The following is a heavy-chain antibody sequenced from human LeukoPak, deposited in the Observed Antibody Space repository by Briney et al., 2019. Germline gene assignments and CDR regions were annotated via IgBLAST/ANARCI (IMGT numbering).Heavy chain of an antibody. CDR3: ARDPYSGYYGDYYYYYMDV. D-gene: IGHD5-12*01. J-gene: IGHJ6*03. Sequence: PSETLSLTCAVYGGSFSGYYWSWLRQPPGKGLEWIGEINHSGSTNYNPSLKSRVTISVDTSKNQFSLKLSSVTAEDTAVYYCARDPYSGYYGDYYYYYMDVWGKGTTVTISS. CDR1: GGSFSGYY. CDR2: INHSGST. V-gene: IGHV4-34*01.